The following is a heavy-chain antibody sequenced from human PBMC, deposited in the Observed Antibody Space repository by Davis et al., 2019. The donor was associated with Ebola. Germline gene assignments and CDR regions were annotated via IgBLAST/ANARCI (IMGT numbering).Heavy chain of an antibody. J-gene: IGHJ5*02. D-gene: IGHD2-2*02. CDR2: INPNSGGT. CDR3: ARGGVVVVPAAIPAWFDP. V-gene: IGHV1-2*04. Sequence: ASVKVSCKASGYTFTSYGISWVRQAPGQGLEWMGWINPNSGGTNYAQKFQGWVTMTRDTSISTAYMELSRLRSDDTAVYYCARGGVVVVPAAIPAWFDPWGQGTLVTVSS. CDR1: GYTFTSYG.